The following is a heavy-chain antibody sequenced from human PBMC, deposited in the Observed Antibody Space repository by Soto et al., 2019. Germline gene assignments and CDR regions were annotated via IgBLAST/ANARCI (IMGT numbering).Heavy chain of an antibody. V-gene: IGHV3-33*01. D-gene: IGHD4-17*01. J-gene: IGHJ4*02. CDR3: ARAGGTTVTGLWHFDS. CDR1: RFTFNTYS. CDR2: IWYDGTQK. Sequence: QPGGTLGLSCEASRFTFNTYSMHWFRQPPGKGLESLAPIWYDGTQKYYADSVKGRFIIPRHNSKKTLYLEMNSLRAEDTAVYYCARAGGTTVTGLWHFDSWGQGP.